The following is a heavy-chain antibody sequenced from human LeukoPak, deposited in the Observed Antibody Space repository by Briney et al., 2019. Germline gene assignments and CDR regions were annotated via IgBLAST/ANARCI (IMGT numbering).Heavy chain of an antibody. V-gene: IGHV3-21*01. Sequence: PGGSLRLSCAASGFTFSSYSMNWVRQAPGKGLEWVSSISSSSSYIYYADSVKGRFTISRDNAKNSLYLQMNSLRAEDTDVYYCARAMGGYFDYWGQGTLVTVSS. CDR2: ISSSSSYI. J-gene: IGHJ4*02. CDR1: GFTFSSYS. CDR3: ARAMGGYFDY. D-gene: IGHD5-18*01.